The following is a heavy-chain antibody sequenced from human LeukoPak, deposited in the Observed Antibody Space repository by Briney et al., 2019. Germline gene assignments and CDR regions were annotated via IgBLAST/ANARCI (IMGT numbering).Heavy chain of an antibody. D-gene: IGHD3-10*01. CDR1: GGSISSYY. Sequence: KTSETLSLACTVSGGSISSYYWSWIRQPAGKGLEWIGRIYTSGSTNYNPSLKGRVTMSVDTSKNQFSLKLSSVTAADTAVCYCASHPRVLLWFGEYPYYFDYWGQGTLVTVSS. CDR3: ASHPRVLLWFGEYPYYFDY. V-gene: IGHV4-4*07. CDR2: IYTSGST. J-gene: IGHJ4*02.